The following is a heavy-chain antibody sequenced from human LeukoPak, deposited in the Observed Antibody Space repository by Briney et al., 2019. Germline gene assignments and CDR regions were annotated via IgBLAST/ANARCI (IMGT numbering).Heavy chain of an antibody. CDR3: ARDAHLAYASGFGD. D-gene: IGHD3-10*01. V-gene: IGHV3-7*01. CDR1: GFTFSSYW. CDR2: IKEDAGEK. J-gene: IGHJ4*02. Sequence: GESLRLSCTASGFTFSSYWMSWVRQAPGKGLEWVANIKEDAGEKYYVDSVKGRFIISRDNAKNSLYLEMSSLRGEDTALYYCARDAHLAYASGFGDWGQGALVTVSS.